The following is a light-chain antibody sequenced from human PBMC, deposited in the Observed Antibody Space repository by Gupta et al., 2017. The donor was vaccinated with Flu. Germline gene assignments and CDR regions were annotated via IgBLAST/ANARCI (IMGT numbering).Light chain of an antibody. Sequence: DIQLTQSPSTLPASVGDSVTITCRATESINSWLAWYQQKPGKAPNLLIYKASTVESGVPSRFSGSGSGTEFTLTISSLQPDDFATYCCQQDTTSPWAFGLGTRVEI. CDR1: ESINSW. CDR2: KAS. V-gene: IGKV1-5*03. J-gene: IGKJ1*01. CDR3: QQDTTSPWA.